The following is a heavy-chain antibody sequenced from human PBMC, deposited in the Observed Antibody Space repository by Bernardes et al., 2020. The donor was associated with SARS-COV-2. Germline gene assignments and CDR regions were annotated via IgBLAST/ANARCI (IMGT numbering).Heavy chain of an antibody. J-gene: IGHJ6*02. CDR2: IYSGGST. CDR3: ASRTLVGATHYYYYYGMDV. D-gene: IGHD1-26*01. CDR1: GFTVSSNY. V-gene: IGHV3-53*04. Sequence: LSLSCAASGFTVSSNYMSWVRQAPGKGLEWVSVIYSGGSTYYADSVKGRFTISRHNSKNTLYLQMNSLRAEDTAVYYCASRTLVGATHYYYYYGMDVWGQGTTVTVSS.